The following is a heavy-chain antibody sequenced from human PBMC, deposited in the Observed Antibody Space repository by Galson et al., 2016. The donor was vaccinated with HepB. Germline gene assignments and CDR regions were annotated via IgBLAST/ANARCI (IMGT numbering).Heavy chain of an antibody. D-gene: IGHD4-17*01. J-gene: IGHJ4*02. CDR1: GYTFSNYG. CDR3: ARPTYGTIYYFDS. V-gene: IGHV1-18*01. CDR2: ISAFNGNT. Sequence: SVKVSCKASGYTFSNYGINWVRQAPGQGLEWMGWISAFNGNTDYAQNFQDRVTMTTDTSTSTAYMELGSLRSDDTAVYYCARPTYGTIYYFDSWGQGTLVTVSS.